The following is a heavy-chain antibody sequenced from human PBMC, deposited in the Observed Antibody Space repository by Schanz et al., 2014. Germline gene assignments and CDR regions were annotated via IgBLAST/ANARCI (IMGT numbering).Heavy chain of an antibody. CDR3: AREPSGGGYDYYFDY. CDR2: ISASGGST. J-gene: IGHJ4*02. CDR1: GFTFSSYA. Sequence: EVQLLESGGGLVQPGGSLRLSCAASGFTFSSYAMSWVRQAPGKGLEWVSTISASGGSTYYAESVKGRFTISRDNSKNTVYLEMNSLRAEDTAVYYCAREPSGGGYDYYFDYWGQGTLVTVSS. V-gene: IGHV3-23*01. D-gene: IGHD2-21*02.